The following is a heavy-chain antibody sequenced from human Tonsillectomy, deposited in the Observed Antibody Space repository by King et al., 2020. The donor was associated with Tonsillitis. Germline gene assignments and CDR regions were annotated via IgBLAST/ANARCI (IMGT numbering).Heavy chain of an antibody. J-gene: IGHJ6*02. CDR1: GGSVSSGGYC. Sequence: VQLQESGPGLVKPSQTLSLTCTVSGGSVSSGGYCWSWIRPHPGKGLEWIGYMYNSGSNDYNPSLKSRVTISVDTSKNPFSLKLSSVTAADPAVYYCARVVPAAPRSYYYSGMDVWGQGTTVTVSS. CDR3: ARVVPAAPRSYYYSGMDV. D-gene: IGHD2-2*01. CDR2: MYNSGSN. V-gene: IGHV4-31*03.